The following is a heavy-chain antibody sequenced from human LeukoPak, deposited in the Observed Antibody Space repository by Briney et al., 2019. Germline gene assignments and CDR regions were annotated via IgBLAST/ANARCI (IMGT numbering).Heavy chain of an antibody. V-gene: IGHV3-23*01. CDR1: GFTFSSYA. CDR2: ISGSGGST. Sequence: GGSLRLSCAASGFTFSSYAMSWVRQAPGKGLEWVSAISGSGGSTYYADSVKGRFTISRDNSKNTLYLQMNSLRAEDTAVYYCAFDRTSQLLPYYWGQGTLVTVSS. D-gene: IGHD2-2*01. J-gene: IGHJ4*02. CDR3: AFDRTSQLLPYY.